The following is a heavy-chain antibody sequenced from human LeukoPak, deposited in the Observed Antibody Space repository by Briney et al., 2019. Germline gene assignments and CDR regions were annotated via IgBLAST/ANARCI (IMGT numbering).Heavy chain of an antibody. V-gene: IGHV3-9*01. CDR2: ISWNSGSI. D-gene: IGHD3-22*01. CDR3: AKAEGSGYYFFDY. J-gene: IGHJ4*02. CDR1: GFTFSSYA. Sequence: AGGSLRLSCAASGFTFSSYAMSWVRQAPGKGLEWVSGISWNSGSIGYADSVKGRFTISRDNAKNSLYLQMNSLRAEDTALYYCAKAEGSGYYFFDYWGQGTLVTVSS.